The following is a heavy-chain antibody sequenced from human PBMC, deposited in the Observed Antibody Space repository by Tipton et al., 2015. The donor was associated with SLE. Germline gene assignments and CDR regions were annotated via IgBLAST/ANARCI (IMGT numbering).Heavy chain of an antibody. Sequence: TLSLTCTISGGSINGHYWSWFRQPPGKELEWIGYIYYSGSPTYNSSLKSRVTTSTDTSKNQFSLKMNAVTAADTAVYFCAKVDDNYDSFDFWGQGILVTVSS. CDR1: GGSINGHY. J-gene: IGHJ4*02. D-gene: IGHD3-16*01. V-gene: IGHV4-59*11. CDR2: IYYSGSP. CDR3: AKVDDNYDSFDF.